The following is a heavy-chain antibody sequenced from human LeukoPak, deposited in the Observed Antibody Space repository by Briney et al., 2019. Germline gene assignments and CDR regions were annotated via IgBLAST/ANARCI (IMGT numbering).Heavy chain of an antibody. V-gene: IGHV4-39*07. Sequence: SETLSLTCTVSGGSISSSSYYWNWIRQPPGKGLEWIGEINQSGSTNYNPSLKSRVTISFDTSKNQFSLKLSSVTAADTAVYYCARGRAFFDWGQGTLVTVSS. CDR1: GGSISSSSYY. D-gene: IGHD3-3*02. CDR3: ARGRAFFD. J-gene: IGHJ4*02. CDR2: INQSGST.